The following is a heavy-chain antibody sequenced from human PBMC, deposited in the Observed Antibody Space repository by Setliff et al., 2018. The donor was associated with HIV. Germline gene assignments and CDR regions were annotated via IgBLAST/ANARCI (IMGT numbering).Heavy chain of an antibody. CDR2: IDYSGST. CDR1: GGSISSSSYY. V-gene: IGHV4-39*07. D-gene: IGHD3-3*01. Sequence: SETLSLTCTVSGGSISSSSYYWGWIRQPPGKGLEWIGSIDYSGSTYYNPSLKSRVTISVGTSKNQFSLKLRSVTAADTAVYYCARALPLEWSHDGFDIWGQGTLVTVSS. J-gene: IGHJ3*02. CDR3: ARALPLEWSHDGFDI.